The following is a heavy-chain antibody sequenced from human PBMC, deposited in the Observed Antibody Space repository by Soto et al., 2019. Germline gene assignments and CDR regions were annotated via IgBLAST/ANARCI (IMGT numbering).Heavy chain of an antibody. J-gene: IGHJ4*02. D-gene: IGHD1-26*01. Sequence: SSETLSLTCAVSGYSIISGYYWGLIRQPPGKGLEWIGSIYHSGSTYYNPSLKSRVTISVDTSKNQFSLKLSSVTAADTAVYYCARLNSGGYPSDYWGQGTLVTVSS. CDR2: IYHSGST. V-gene: IGHV4-38-2*01. CDR3: ARLNSGGYPSDY. CDR1: GYSIISGYY.